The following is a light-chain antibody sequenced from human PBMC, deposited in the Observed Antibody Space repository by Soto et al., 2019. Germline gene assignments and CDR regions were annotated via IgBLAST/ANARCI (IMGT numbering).Light chain of an antibody. CDR3: CAYAATYRV. J-gene: IGLJ3*02. Sequence: QSALTQPRSVSGSPGQTVTISCTGTSYVSWYQQHSGKAHKLMIYDVSDRRSGVPHPCSGSKYGNSSSVTISGLQAEDEADYYCCAYAATYRVFGGGTKLTVL. CDR2: DVS. CDR1: SY. V-gene: IGLV2-11*01.